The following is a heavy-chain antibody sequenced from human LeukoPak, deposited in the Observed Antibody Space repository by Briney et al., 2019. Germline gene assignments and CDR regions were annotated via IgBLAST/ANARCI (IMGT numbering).Heavy chain of an antibody. CDR1: GFTFSSSW. J-gene: IGHJ4*02. CDR3: ARGGRPDY. Sequence: RPGGSLRLSCATSGFTFSSSWMSWVRKAPGKGLECVANIKEDGREKYYVDSVKGRFTISRDNAKNSLYLQMSSLRAEDTAVYYCARGGRPDYWGQGTLVTVSS. D-gene: IGHD3-10*01. CDR2: IKEDGREK. V-gene: IGHV3-7*01.